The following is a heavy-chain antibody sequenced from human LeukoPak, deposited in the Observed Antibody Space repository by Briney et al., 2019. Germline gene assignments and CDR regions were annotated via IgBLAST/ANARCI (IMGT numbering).Heavy chain of an antibody. V-gene: IGHV3-30-3*01. D-gene: IGHD6-6*01. CDR1: GFTFSTYA. CDR2: ISYDGSNK. Sequence: PGGSLRLSCAASGFTFSTYAMHWVRQAPGKGLEWVAVISYDGSNKYYADSVKGRFTISRDNSKNTLYLQMNSLRAEDTAVYYCARERIAAQGNYFDYWGQGTLVTVSS. CDR3: ARERIAAQGNYFDY. J-gene: IGHJ4*02.